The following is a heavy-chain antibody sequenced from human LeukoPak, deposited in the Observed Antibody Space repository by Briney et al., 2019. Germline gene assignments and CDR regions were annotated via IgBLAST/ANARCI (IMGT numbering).Heavy chain of an antibody. V-gene: IGHV3-21*01. Sequence: GGSLRLSCAASGFTFSTSSMNWVRQAPGKGLEWVSSISTTSNYIYYADSVKGRFTISRDNAKNTLYLQMNSLRAEDTAVYYCARDAVDTANAVWGQGTTVTVSS. CDR3: ARDAVDTANAV. J-gene: IGHJ6*02. CDR2: ISTTSNYI. CDR1: GFTFSTSS. D-gene: IGHD5-18*01.